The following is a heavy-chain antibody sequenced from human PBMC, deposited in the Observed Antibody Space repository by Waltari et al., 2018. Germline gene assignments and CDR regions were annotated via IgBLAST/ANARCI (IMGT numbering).Heavy chain of an antibody. J-gene: IGHJ4*02. V-gene: IGHV4-38-2*01. CDR3: AGGRSYSLDY. D-gene: IGHD1-26*01. CDR1: GYSISSGYS. Sequence: QVQLQESGPGLVKPSETLSLTCPVSGYSISSGYSWGWIRPPPGKGLEWIGSIYHSGSNYYNPSLKSRVTISVDTSKNQFPLKLSSVTAADTAVYYCAGGRSYSLDYWGQGTLVTVSS. CDR2: IYHSGSN.